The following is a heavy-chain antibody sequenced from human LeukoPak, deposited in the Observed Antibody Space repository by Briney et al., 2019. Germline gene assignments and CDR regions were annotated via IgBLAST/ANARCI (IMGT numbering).Heavy chain of an antibody. V-gene: IGHV3-23*01. D-gene: IGHD6-19*01. Sequence: GGSLRLSCAASGFTFSNYAMSWVRQAPGKGLEWVSGISGSGGNTYYADSVKGRFTISRDNSKNTLYLHMNSLRAEDTAVYFCAKGSKAVLFTRDHYMDVWGKGTTVTISS. CDR1: GFTFSNYA. J-gene: IGHJ6*03. CDR3: AKGSKAVLFTRDHYMDV. CDR2: ISGSGGNT.